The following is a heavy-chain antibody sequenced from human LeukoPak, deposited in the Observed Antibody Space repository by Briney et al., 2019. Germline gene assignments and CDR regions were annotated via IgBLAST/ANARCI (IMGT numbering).Heavy chain of an antibody. Sequence: GGSLRLSCAASGFTFSCYAMSWVRQAPGKGLEWVSSISGSGDSTYYADSVKGRFTISRDNSVNTLYLQMNSLRAEDTAVYYCVVVVEPPDSDGFDVWGQGTMITVSS. CDR1: GFTFSCYA. CDR3: VVVVEPPDSDGFDV. CDR2: ISGSGDST. V-gene: IGHV3-23*01. D-gene: IGHD1-14*01. J-gene: IGHJ3*01.